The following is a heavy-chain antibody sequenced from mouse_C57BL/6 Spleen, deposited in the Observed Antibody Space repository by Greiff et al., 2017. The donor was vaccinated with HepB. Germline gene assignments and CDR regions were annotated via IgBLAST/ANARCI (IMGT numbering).Heavy chain of an antibody. CDR2: ISYDGSN. CDR3: ARGGGTAQVPLDY. CDR1: GYSITSGYY. J-gene: IGHJ2*01. Sequence: ESGPGLVKPSQSLSLTCSVTGYSITSGYYWNWIRQFPGNKLEWMGYISYDGSNNYNPSLKNRISITRDTSKNQFFLKLNSVTTEDTATYYCARGGGTAQVPLDYWGQGTTLTVSS. V-gene: IGHV3-6*01. D-gene: IGHD3-2*02.